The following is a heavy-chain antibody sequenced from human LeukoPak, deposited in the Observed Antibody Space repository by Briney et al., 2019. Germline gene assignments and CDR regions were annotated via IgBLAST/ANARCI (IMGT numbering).Heavy chain of an antibody. V-gene: IGHV3-23*01. CDR1: GFTFSSYA. CDR3: AKDVEMATIFSSFDC. CDR2: ISGSGGST. D-gene: IGHD5-24*01. Sequence: GGSLRLSCAASGFTFSSYAMSWVRQAPGKGLEWVSAISGSGGSTYYADSAKGRFTISRDNSKNTLYLQMNSLRAEDTAVYYCAKDVEMATIFSSFDCWGQGTLVTVSS. J-gene: IGHJ4*02.